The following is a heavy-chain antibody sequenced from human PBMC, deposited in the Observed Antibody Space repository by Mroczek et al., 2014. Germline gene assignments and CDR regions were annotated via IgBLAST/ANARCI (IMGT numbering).Heavy chain of an antibody. V-gene: IGHV1-18*01. CDR2: SALYNGNT. Sequence: QVQLVQSGAEVKKPGASVEGLLQGFWLHLLPAMVSAGCDRPLDKGLSGWDGSALYNGNTNYAQKLQGRVTMTTDTSTSTAYMELRSLRSDDTAVYYCAIRAQLGTRSDYFDYWGQGTLVTVSS. J-gene: IGHJ4*02. CDR1: LHLLPAMV. D-gene: IGHD1-1*01. CDR3: AIRAQLGTRSDYFDY.